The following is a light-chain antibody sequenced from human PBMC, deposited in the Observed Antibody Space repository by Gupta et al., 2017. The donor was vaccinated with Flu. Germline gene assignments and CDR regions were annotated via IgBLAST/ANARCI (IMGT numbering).Light chain of an antibody. CDR1: TSDIGSYNS. J-gene: IGLJ1*01. V-gene: IGLV2-14*01. Sequence: QSALTQPVSVSESPGQSITISCTGTTSDIGSYNSVSWYQHHPGKAPRLIIFDVYDRPSGVSNRVSGSKSGNTASLTISGLQTEDEADYYCSSFTSTSTLVFGTGTRVNVL. CDR3: SSFTSTSTLV. CDR2: DVY.